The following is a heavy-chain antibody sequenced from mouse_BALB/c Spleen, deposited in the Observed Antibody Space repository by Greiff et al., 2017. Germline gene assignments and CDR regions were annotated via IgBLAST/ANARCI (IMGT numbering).Heavy chain of an antibody. V-gene: IGHV1-15*01. Sequence: QVQLKQSGAELVRPGASVTLSCKASGYTFTDYEMHWVKQTPVHGLEWIGAIDPETGGTAYNQKFKGKATLTADKSSSTAYMELRSLTSEDSAVYYCTREGRRSNFAYWGQGTLVTVSA. D-gene: IGHD2-14*01. CDR1: GYTFTDYE. J-gene: IGHJ3*01. CDR3: TREGRRSNFAY. CDR2: IDPETGGT.